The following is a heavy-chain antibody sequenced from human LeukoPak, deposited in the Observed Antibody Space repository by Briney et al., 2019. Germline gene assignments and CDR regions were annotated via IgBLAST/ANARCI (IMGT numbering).Heavy chain of an antibody. CDR1: GYTFTSYG. V-gene: IGHV1-18*01. Sequence: ASVKVSCKASGYTFTSYGISWVRQAPGQGGEGMGWISAYNGNTNYPQKLQGRVTMTTDTSTSTAYMELRSLRSDDTAVYYCARGPPSITISGVVVGPDDYWGQGTLVTVSS. J-gene: IGHJ4*02. CDR3: ARGPPSITISGVVVGPDDY. CDR2: ISAYNGNT. D-gene: IGHD3-3*01.